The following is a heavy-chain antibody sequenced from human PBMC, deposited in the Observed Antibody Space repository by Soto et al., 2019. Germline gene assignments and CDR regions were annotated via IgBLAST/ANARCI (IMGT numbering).Heavy chain of an antibody. Sequence: QVQMMQSGAEVKKPGASVRVSCKASGYTFTSYYIHWVREAPGQGLEWMGIINPSGGRPSYAQRFQGRVTMTRETSTGTVYMDLSSLRSEDTAVYYCARGYLSTVTTYGYFDYWGQGTLVTVSS. V-gene: IGHV1-46*03. J-gene: IGHJ4*02. CDR2: INPSGGRP. D-gene: IGHD4-17*01. CDR3: ARGYLSTVTTYGYFDY. CDR1: GYTFTSYY.